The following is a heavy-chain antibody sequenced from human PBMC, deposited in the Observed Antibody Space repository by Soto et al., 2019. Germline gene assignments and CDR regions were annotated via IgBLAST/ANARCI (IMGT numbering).Heavy chain of an antibody. V-gene: IGHV1-2*02. J-gene: IGHJ6*02. CDR3: ARVSLGDFWSGWLVGYYYAMDV. D-gene: IGHD3-3*01. CDR2: INPNSGDT. Sequence: QVQLVQSGAEVKKRGASVKVSCKASGYSFTGYYMHWVRQAPGQGLEWMGWINPNSGDTNYAQKFQGRVTMTRDTSISTAYMELSRLTSDDTAVYYCARVSLGDFWSGWLVGYYYAMDVWGRGTTVTVSS. CDR1: GYSFTGYY.